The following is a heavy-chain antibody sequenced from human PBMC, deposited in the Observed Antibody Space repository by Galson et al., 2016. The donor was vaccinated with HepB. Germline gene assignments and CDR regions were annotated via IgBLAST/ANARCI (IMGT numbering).Heavy chain of an antibody. CDR2: ISGSGSST. CDR1: GFTFSTYA. J-gene: IGHJ3*02. CDR3: ARNMYGAATNYIGDVFDI. V-gene: IGHV3-23*01. Sequence: SLRLSCAASGFTFSTYAMSWVRQAPGKGLEWVSLISGSGSSTFYADSVKGRFTISRDNSKNTLYLQMNGLRAEDTAMYYCARNMYGAATNYIGDVFDIWCQGTMVTVAS. D-gene: IGHD3-10*01.